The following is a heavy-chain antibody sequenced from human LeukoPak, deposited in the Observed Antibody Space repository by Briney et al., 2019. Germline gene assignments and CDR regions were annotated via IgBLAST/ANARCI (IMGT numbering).Heavy chain of an antibody. CDR3: AGGGSSSSLDY. CDR1: GGSFSGYY. V-gene: IGHV4-34*01. Sequence: SETLSLTCAVYGGSFSGYYWSWIRQPPGKGLEWIGEINHSGSTNYNPSLKSRVTISVDTSKNQFSLKLSSVTAADTAVYYCAGGGSSSSLDYWGQGTLVTVSS. J-gene: IGHJ4*02. D-gene: IGHD6-6*01. CDR2: INHSGST.